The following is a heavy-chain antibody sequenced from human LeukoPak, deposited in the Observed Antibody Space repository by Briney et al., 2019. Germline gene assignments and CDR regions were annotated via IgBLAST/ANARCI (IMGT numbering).Heavy chain of an antibody. Sequence: SETLSLTCAVYGGSFSGYYWSWIRQPPGKGLEWIGEINHSGSTNYNPSLKSRVTISVDTSKNQFSLKLSSVTAADTAVHYCARAPSYCSSTSCYRYFQHWGQGTLVTVSS. CDR3: ARAPSYCSSTSCYRYFQH. D-gene: IGHD2-2*02. CDR2: INHSGST. CDR1: GGSFSGYY. V-gene: IGHV4-34*01. J-gene: IGHJ1*01.